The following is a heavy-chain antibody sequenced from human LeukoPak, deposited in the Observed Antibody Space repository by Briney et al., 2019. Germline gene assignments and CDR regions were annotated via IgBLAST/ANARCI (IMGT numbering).Heavy chain of an antibody. Sequence: GGSLRLSCAASGFTFSTYSMNWVRQAPGKGLEWVSYISRSSSTIYYADSVKGRFTISRDNAKNSLYLQMNSLRAEDTVVYYCARDDLAVEMATKPLDYWGQGTLVTVSS. V-gene: IGHV3-48*01. CDR2: ISRSSSTI. CDR3: ARDDLAVEMATKPLDY. CDR1: GFTFSTYS. D-gene: IGHD5-24*01. J-gene: IGHJ4*02.